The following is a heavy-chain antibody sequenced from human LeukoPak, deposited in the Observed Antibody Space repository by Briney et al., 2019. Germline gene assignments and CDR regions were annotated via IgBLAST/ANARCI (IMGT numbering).Heavy chain of an antibody. Sequence: PGRSLRLSCAASGFTFSSYAMHWVRQAPGKGLEWVAVISYDGSNKYYADSVKGRFTISRDNSKNTLYLQMNSLRAEDTAVYYCARAKVEKLNWFDPWGQGTLVTVSS. V-gene: IGHV3-30-3*01. D-gene: IGHD1/OR15-1a*01. CDR1: GFTFSSYA. J-gene: IGHJ5*02. CDR3: ARAKVEKLNWFDP. CDR2: ISYDGSNK.